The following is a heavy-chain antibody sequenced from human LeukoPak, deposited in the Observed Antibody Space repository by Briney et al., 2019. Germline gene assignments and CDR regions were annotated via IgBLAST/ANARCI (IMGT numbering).Heavy chain of an antibody. D-gene: IGHD3-3*01. CDR1: GFTFSSYA. CDR2: ISYDGSNK. CDR3: ASTYYDFWSGYF. J-gene: IGHJ4*02. Sequence: GGSLRLSCAASGFTFSSYAMHWVRQAPGKGLEWVAVISYDGSNKYYADSVKGRFTISRDNSKNTLYLQMNSLRAEDTAVYYCASTYYDFWSGYFWGQGTLVTVSS. V-gene: IGHV3-30-3*01.